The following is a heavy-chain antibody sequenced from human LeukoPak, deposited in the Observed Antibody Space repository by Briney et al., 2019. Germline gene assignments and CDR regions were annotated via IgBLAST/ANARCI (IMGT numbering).Heavy chain of an antibody. D-gene: IGHD3-10*01. Sequence: SETLSLTRTVSGGSISSYYWSWIRQPAGKGLEWIGRIYTSGSTNCNPSLKSRVTMSVDTSKNQFSLKLSSVTAADTAVYYCARDVRRAYYGSGSSYWFDPWGQGTLVTVSS. CDR2: IYTSGST. CDR1: GGSISSYY. J-gene: IGHJ5*02. CDR3: ARDVRRAYYGSGSSYWFDP. V-gene: IGHV4-4*07.